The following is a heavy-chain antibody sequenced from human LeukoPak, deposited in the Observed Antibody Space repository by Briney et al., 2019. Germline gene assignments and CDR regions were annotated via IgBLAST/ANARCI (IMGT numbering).Heavy chain of an antibody. CDR3: ARDRRGSYYPSFDY. V-gene: IGHV1-69*05. CDR1: GGTFSSYA. Sequence: SVKVPCKASGGTFSSYAISWVRQAPGQGLEWMGRIIPIFGTANYAQKFQGRVTITTDESTSTAYMELSSLRSEDTAVYYCARDRRGSYYPSFDYWGRGTLVTVSS. D-gene: IGHD1-26*01. CDR2: IIPIFGTA. J-gene: IGHJ4*02.